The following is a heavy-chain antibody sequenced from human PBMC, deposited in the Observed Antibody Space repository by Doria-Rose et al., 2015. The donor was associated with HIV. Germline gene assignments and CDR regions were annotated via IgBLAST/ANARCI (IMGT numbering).Heavy chain of an antibody. CDR2: ISSSSEYI. CDR1: GFTFSRYS. Sequence: SVVGLVQPGGSLRLSCAASGFTFSRYSMNWVRQAPGKGLEWVSSISSSSEYIYYVDSVQGRFTISRDNAKNSVYLQMNSLRTEDTAVYYCARDHYDSGGYYRDWGQGTRVTGSS. CDR3: ARDHYDSGGYYRD. J-gene: IGHJ4*02. D-gene: IGHD3-22*01. V-gene: IGHV3-21*03.